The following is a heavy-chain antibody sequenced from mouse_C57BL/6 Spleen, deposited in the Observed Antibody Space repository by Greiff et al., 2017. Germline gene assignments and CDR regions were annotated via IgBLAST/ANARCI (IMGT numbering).Heavy chain of an antibody. CDR1: GYTFTSYW. D-gene: IGHD2-5*01. V-gene: IGHV1-52*01. CDR3: ARKAYYSNEGAY. J-gene: IGHJ3*01. CDR2: IDPSDSET. Sequence: QVQLQQPGAELVRPGSSVKLSCKASGYTFTSYWMHWVKQRPIQGLEWIGNIDPSDSETHYNQKFKDKATLTVDKSSSTAYMQLSSLTSEDSAVYYCARKAYYSNEGAYWGQGTLVTVSA.